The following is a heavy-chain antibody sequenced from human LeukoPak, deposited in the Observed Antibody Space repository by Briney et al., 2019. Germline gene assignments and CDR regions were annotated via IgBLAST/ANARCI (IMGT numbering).Heavy chain of an antibody. Sequence: SETLSLTCTVSGGSISSSFYYWGWIRQPPGKGLEWIGSIYYSGSTYYNPSLKSRVTISVDTSKNQFSLKLSSVTAADTAVYYCARQPHYDFWSGYPNWFDPWGQGTLVTVSS. V-gene: IGHV4-39*01. CDR3: ARQPHYDFWSGYPNWFDP. CDR2: IYYSGST. D-gene: IGHD3-3*01. CDR1: GGSISSSFYY. J-gene: IGHJ5*02.